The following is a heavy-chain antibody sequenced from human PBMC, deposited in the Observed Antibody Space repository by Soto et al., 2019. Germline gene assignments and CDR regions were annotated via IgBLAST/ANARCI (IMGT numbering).Heavy chain of an antibody. CDR1: GDSISSGGYS. Sequence: SETLSLTCAVSGDSISSGGYSWSWIRQPPGKGPEWIGYIYHSGSTYYNPSLKSRVTISVDRSKNQFSLKLSSVTAADTAVYYCARAESITMVRGAWFDPWGQGTLVTVSS. J-gene: IGHJ5*02. D-gene: IGHD3-10*01. V-gene: IGHV4-30-2*01. CDR2: IYHSGST. CDR3: ARAESITMVRGAWFDP.